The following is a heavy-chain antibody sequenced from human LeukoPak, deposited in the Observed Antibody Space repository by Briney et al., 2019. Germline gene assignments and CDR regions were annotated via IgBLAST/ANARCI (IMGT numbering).Heavy chain of an antibody. J-gene: IGHJ4*02. D-gene: IGHD1-26*01. CDR1: GFNFRDYG. CDR2: IGSDGSGT. CDR3: ARLGRVTGWYSVY. Sequence: GGSLRLSCAASGFNFRDYGMHWARQAPGKGLVWVSRIGSDGSGTKYADSVKGRFTVYRDNAKTTLYLEMNSLRVEDTAVYYCARLGRVTGWYSVYWGQGAMVTVAS. V-gene: IGHV3-74*03.